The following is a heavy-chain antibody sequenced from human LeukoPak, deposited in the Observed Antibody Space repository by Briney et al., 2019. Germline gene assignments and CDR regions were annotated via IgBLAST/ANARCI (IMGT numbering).Heavy chain of an antibody. CDR2: IYSGGST. J-gene: IGHJ3*02. Sequence: GGSLRLSCAASGFTVSSNYMSWVRQAPGKGLEWVSVIYSGGSTYYADSVKGRFTISRDNSKNTLYLQMNSLRAEDTAVYYCAKVLGIVVANAFDIWGQGTMVTVSS. CDR3: AKVLGIVVANAFDI. D-gene: IGHD3-22*01. V-gene: IGHV3-53*05. CDR1: GFTVSSNY.